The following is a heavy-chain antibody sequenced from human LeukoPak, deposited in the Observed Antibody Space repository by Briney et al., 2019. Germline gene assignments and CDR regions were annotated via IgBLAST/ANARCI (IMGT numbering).Heavy chain of an antibody. CDR2: ISGSGGST. V-gene: IGHV3-23*01. CDR3: ARGLGITGTTYDY. CDR1: GFTFSSYA. Sequence: GGSLRLSCAASGFTFSSYAMSWVRQAPGKGLEWVSAISGSGGSTYYADSVKGRFTISRDNSKNTLYLQMNSLRAEYTAVYYCARGLGITGTTYDYWGQGTLVTVSS. D-gene: IGHD1-7*01. J-gene: IGHJ4*02.